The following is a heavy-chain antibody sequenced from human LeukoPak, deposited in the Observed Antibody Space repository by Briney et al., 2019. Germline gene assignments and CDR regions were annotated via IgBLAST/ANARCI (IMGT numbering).Heavy chain of an antibody. CDR2: INHSGST. V-gene: IGHV4-34*01. D-gene: IGHD5-12*01. Sequence: SETLSLTCTVSGGSITSNYWSWIRQPPGKGLEWIGEINHSGSTNYNPSLKSRVTISVDTSKNQFSLKLSSVTAADTAVYYCARGREVDIVATGNFDYWGQGTLVTVSS. CDR3: ARGREVDIVATGNFDY. CDR1: GGSITSNY. J-gene: IGHJ4*02.